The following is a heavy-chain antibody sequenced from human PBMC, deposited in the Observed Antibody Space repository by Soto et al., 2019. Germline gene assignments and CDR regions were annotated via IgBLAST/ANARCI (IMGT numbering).Heavy chain of an antibody. V-gene: IGHV4-59*01. D-gene: IGHD6-19*01. CDR2: IYYNGNT. Sequence: SETLSLTCTVSGGSMNDNYWSWIRQPPGKGLEYIGYIYYNGNTNYNPSLKSRVTISVDTSKNQFSLKLTSVAAADTAVYFCARGGWYDDYWGQGILVTVSS. J-gene: IGHJ4*02. CDR3: ARGGWYDDY. CDR1: GGSMNDNY.